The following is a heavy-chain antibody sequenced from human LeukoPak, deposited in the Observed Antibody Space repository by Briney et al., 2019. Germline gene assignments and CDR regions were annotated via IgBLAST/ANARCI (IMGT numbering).Heavy chain of an antibody. CDR3: TTVRYRSGFDP. CDR2: IRRNGSEK. D-gene: IGHD5-18*01. J-gene: IGHJ5*02. V-gene: IGHV3-7*05. CDR1: GITFNSYW. Sequence: GGSLRLSCLASGITFNSYWMSCVRESPGKGLEWVANIRRNGSEKNYVDSVKGRFTISRDNANNSLYLQMNSLRDEDTAVYYCTTVRYRSGFDPWGQGTLVTVSS.